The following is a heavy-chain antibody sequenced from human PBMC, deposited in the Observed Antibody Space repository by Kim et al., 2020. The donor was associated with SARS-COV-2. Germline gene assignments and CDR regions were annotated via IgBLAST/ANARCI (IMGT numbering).Heavy chain of an antibody. Sequence: GESLKISCKGSGYSFTNYWIGWVRQMSGKGLEWMGIIHPGDSDTRYSPSFQGQVTISADNSISTAYLQWSSLKASGTAMYYCARASYCSGGSCYGNFDWFDPWGRGTQVTVSS. V-gene: IGHV5-51*01. CDR2: IHPGDSDT. D-gene: IGHD2-15*01. CDR3: ARASYCSGGSCYGNFDWFDP. J-gene: IGHJ5*02. CDR1: GYSFTNYW.